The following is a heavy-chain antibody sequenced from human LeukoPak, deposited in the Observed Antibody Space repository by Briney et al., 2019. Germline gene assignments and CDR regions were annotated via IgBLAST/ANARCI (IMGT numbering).Heavy chain of an antibody. V-gene: IGHV3-53*01. Sequence: GGSLRLSCAASGFTVSSNYMSWVRQAPGKGLEGGSVMYSGGSTYYSDSVMGRCTISLDNSKNTLYLQMHSLRAADTAVYYCARDPSSSGYPTAGSFQHWGQGTLVTVSS. J-gene: IGHJ1*01. CDR2: MYSGGST. D-gene: IGHD3-22*01. CDR3: ARDPSSSGYPTAGSFQH. CDR1: GFTVSSNY.